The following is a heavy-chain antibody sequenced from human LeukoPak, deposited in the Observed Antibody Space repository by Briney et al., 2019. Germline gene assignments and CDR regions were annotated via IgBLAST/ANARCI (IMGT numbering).Heavy chain of an antibody. V-gene: IGHV2-70*04. CDR2: IDWDDDK. CDR3: ARGSGSGTFFDY. J-gene: IGHJ4*02. D-gene: IGHD6-25*01. Sequence: SGPALVKPTQTLTLACTFSGFSLPTHQMRVCWIRQPPGKALEWLARIDWDDDKFYRTSLKTRLTISKDTSKNQVVLTMTNMDPVDTATYYCARGSGSGTFFDYWGQGTQVTVSS. CDR1: GFSLPTHQMR.